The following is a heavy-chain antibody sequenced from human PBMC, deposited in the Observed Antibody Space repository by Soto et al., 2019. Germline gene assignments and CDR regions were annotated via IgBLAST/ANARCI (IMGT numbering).Heavy chain of an antibody. D-gene: IGHD6-19*01. Sequence: GGSLRLSSAASGFTFSSYAMSWVRQAPGKGLEWVSAISGSGGSTYYADSVKGRFTISRDNSKNTLYLQMNSLRAEDTAVYYCAKGDSSGWYYFDYWGQGTLVTVSS. V-gene: IGHV3-23*01. CDR1: GFTFSSYA. J-gene: IGHJ4*02. CDR3: AKGDSSGWYYFDY. CDR2: ISGSGGST.